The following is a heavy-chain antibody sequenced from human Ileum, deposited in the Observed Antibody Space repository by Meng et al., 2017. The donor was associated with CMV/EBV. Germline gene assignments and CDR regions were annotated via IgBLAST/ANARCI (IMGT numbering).Heavy chain of an antibody. Sequence: QGRRREAGPGLCRPSGTPSLPCTVTGGSISSGPYYWAWIRQSPGKGLEWIGSIYYSGSTYDNPSLKSRVTMSVDTFKNQFSLKLTSVTAADTAVYYCAGDWGPYSSRGYFDPWGQGTLVTVSS. CDR2: IYYSGST. D-gene: IGHD6-13*01. V-gene: IGHV4-39*07. CDR3: AGDWGPYSSRGYFDP. J-gene: IGHJ5*02. CDR1: GGSISSGPYY.